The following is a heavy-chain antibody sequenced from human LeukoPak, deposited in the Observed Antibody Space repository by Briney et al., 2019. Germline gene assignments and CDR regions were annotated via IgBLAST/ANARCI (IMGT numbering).Heavy chain of an antibody. Sequence: GGSLRLSCAASGFSFSNYNMNCVRQAPGKGLEWVSVISISSTYIYYADSVKGRFTISRDNAKNSLYLQMNSLRAEDTAVYYCARVSTAVSLAIDYWGQGTLVTVST. CDR2: ISISSTYI. D-gene: IGHD6-13*01. V-gene: IGHV3-21*06. CDR1: GFSFSNYN. J-gene: IGHJ4*02. CDR3: ARVSTAVSLAIDY.